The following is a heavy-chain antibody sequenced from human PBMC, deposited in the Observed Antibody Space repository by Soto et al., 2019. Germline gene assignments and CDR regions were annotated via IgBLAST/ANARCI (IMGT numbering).Heavy chain of an antibody. CDR3: AXXXLTXVTSFDY. CDR2: INPNSGGT. V-gene: IGHV1-2*02. Sequence: ASVKGSCTASGYTFTGYYMHWVRQAPGQRLEWMGWINPNSGGTNYAQKFQGRVTMTRDTSISTAYMELSRLRSDDTAVYYCAXXXLTXVTSFDYWGQGTLVTPSS. D-gene: IGHD4-17*01. CDR1: GYTFTGYY. J-gene: IGHJ4*02.